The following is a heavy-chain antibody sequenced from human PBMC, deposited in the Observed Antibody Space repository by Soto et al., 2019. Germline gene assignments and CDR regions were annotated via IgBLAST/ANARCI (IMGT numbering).Heavy chain of an antibody. CDR2: IKSKSDGGTT. V-gene: IGHV3-15*01. CDR1: GVTFSNAW. CDR3: TILEMPMAR. Sequence: GGSLRLSCAASGVTFSNAWMSWVRQAPGKGLEWVGRIKSKSDGGTTDYAAAVKGRFTISRDDSKSTLNLQMNSLTTEDTGVYFCTILEMPMARWGQGTVVTVSS. J-gene: IGHJ1*01. D-gene: IGHD3-10*01.